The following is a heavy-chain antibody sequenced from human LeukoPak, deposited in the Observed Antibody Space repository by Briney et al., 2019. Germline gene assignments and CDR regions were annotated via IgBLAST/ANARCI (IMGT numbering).Heavy chain of an antibody. D-gene: IGHD6-13*01. V-gene: IGHV1-2*02. J-gene: IGHJ4*02. CDR1: GYTFTGYY. CDR3: AMAFGLAAAGKALDY. Sequence: ASVKVSCKASGYTFTGYYMHWVRQAPGQGLEWMGWINPNSGGTNYAQKFQGRVTMTRDTSISTAYMELSRLRSDDTAVYYCAMAFGLAAAGKALDYWGQGTLVTVSS. CDR2: INPNSGGT.